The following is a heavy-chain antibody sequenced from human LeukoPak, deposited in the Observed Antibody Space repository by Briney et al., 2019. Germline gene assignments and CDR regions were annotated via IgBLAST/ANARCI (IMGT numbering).Heavy chain of an antibody. Sequence: SETLSLTCTVSGGSISSYYWSWIRQPPGKGLEWIGYIYYSGSTNYNPSLKSRVTISVDTSKNQFSLKLSSVTAADTAVYYCALNIAYWGQGTLVTVSS. J-gene: IGHJ4*02. CDR3: ALNIAY. V-gene: IGHV4-59*01. CDR2: IYYSGST. CDR1: GGSISSYY.